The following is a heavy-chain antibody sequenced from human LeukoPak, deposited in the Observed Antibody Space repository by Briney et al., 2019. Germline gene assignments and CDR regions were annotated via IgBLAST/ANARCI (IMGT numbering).Heavy chain of an antibody. CDR1: GGSFSGYY. CDR3: ARVGGYGSRWYLSPYFDY. D-gene: IGHD6-13*01. Sequence: SETLSLTCAVYGGSFSGYYWSWIRQPPGKGLEWIGEINHSGSTNYNPSLKSRVTISVDTSKNQFSLKLSSVTAADTAVYYCARVGGYGSRWYLSPYFDYWGQGTLVTVSS. J-gene: IGHJ4*02. V-gene: IGHV4-34*01. CDR2: INHSGST.